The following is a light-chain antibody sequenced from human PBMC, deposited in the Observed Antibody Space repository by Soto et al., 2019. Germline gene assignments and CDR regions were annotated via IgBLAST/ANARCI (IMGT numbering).Light chain of an antibody. CDR3: TSYTISGTHV. CDR2: DVS. J-gene: IGLJ1*01. V-gene: IGLV2-14*01. Sequence: QSALTQPASVSGSPKQSITISCTGTSSDVGAYNYVSWYQQHPGKVPKLMIYDVSNRPSGVSNRSSGSKSANTASLTISGLQAEDEADYYCTSYTISGTHVFGTGTKLTVL. CDR1: SSDVGAYNY.